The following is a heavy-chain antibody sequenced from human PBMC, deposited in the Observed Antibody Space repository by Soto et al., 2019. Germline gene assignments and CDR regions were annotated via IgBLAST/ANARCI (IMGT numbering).Heavy chain of an antibody. J-gene: IGHJ5*02. Sequence: QVQLQQSGAGLLKPSETLSLTCAVYGGSFSGYYWSWIRQPPGKGLEWIGEINHSGSTNYNPSLNSPVTMSVDTSTKQLLLRLRSVTAVDTAVYYCVRRVSAGCSGGLYICPAGWFDPWGQGTLVTVSS. CDR3: VRRVSAGCSGGLYICPAGWFDP. V-gene: IGHV4-34*01. CDR2: INHSGST. D-gene: IGHD2-15*01. CDR1: GGSFSGYY.